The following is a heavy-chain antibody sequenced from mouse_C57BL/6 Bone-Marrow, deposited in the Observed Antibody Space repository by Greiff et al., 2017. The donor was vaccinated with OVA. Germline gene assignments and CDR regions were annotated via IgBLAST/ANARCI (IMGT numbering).Heavy chain of an antibody. CDR1: GFTFSDYY. CDR2: INYDGSST. CDR3: ARDRLTGTLDY. V-gene: IGHV5-16*01. J-gene: IGHJ2*01. Sequence: EVKLLESEGGLVQPGSSMKLSCTASGFTFSDYYMAWVRQVPEKGLEWVANINYDGSSTYYLDSLKSRFIISRDNAKNILDLQMSSLKSEDTATYYCARDRLTGTLDYWGQGTTLTVSS. D-gene: IGHD4-1*01.